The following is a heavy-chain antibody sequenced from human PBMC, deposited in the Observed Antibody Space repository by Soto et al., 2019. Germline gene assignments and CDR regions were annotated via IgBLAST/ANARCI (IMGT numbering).Heavy chain of an antibody. CDR1: GGSVSSGSYY. CDR3: ARGDVEMATVFDY. CDR2: IYYSGST. Sequence: SETLSLTCTVSGGSVSSGSYYWSWIRQPPGKGLEWIGYIYYSGSTNYNPSLKSRVTISVDTSKNQFSLKLSSVTAADTAVYYCARGDVEMATVFDYWGQGTLVTVSS. V-gene: IGHV4-61*01. J-gene: IGHJ4*02. D-gene: IGHD4-4*01.